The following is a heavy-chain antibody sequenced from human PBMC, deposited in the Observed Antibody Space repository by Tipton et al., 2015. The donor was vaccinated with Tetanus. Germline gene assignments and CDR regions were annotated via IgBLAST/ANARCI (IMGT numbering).Heavy chain of an antibody. J-gene: IGHJ4*02. CDR3: ARDFGHFDY. D-gene: IGHD3-10*01. Sequence: SLRLSCAASGFTVSSYYMSWVRQAPGKGLEWVSVLYVGGSTYYADSVEGRFTISRDNSKNTLYLQMNSLRAEDTAVYYCARDFGHFDYWGQGTLVTVSS. CDR1: GFTVSSYY. CDR2: LYVGGST. V-gene: IGHV3-53*05.